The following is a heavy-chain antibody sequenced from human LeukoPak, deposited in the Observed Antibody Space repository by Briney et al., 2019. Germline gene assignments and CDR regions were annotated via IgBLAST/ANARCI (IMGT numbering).Heavy chain of an antibody. D-gene: IGHD3/OR15-3a*01. CDR1: GYTFTNYD. Sequence: ASVKVSCKASGYTFTNYDINWVRQATGQGLEWMGWMNPNSGNTAYAQKFQGRVTMTRNTSITTAYMELRSLRSEDTAVYYCTRVYGRSWLFPGYWGQGTLVTVSS. J-gene: IGHJ4*02. V-gene: IGHV1-8*01. CDR2: MNPNSGNT. CDR3: TRVYGRSWLFPGY.